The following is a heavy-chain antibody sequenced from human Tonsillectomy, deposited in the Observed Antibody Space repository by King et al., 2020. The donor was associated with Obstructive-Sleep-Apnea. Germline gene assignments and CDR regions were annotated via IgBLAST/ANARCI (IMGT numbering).Heavy chain of an antibody. D-gene: IGHD3-16*01. J-gene: IGHJ4*02. CDR3: STGSSYGNPYYFDY. CDR1: GGSISSSNW. CDR2: IYHSGST. V-gene: IGHV4-4*02. Sequence: VQLQESGPGLVKPSGTLSLTCAVSGGSISSSNWWSWVRQPPGKGLEWIGEIYHSGSTNSNPSLKSRVTISVDKSKNQFSVKLSSVTAADTSVYYCSTGSSYGNPYYFDYWGQGTLVTVSS.